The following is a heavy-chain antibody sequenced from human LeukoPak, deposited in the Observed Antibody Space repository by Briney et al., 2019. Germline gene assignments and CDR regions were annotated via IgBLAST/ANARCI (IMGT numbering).Heavy chain of an antibody. V-gene: IGHV3-66*01. CDR2: IYSGGST. D-gene: IGHD2-21*02. Sequence: GWSVRVSCAACGFTVISNYMRWVGPPPGKGLEWVSVIYSGGSTYYADSVKGRFTISRDNSKNTLYLQMNSLRAEDTAVYYCARDDLFWGQGTLVTVSS. CDR1: GFTVISNY. CDR3: ARDDLF. J-gene: IGHJ4*02.